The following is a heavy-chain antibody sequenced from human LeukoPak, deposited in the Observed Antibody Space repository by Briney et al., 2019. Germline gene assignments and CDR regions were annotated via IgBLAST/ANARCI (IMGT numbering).Heavy chain of an antibody. Sequence: PSETLSLTCTVSGGSISSYYWSWIRQPAGKGLEWIGRIYTTGSTNYNPSLKSRVTMSVDTSKNQFSLTLSSVTAADTAVYYCARTVGYCSSTSCRMNWFDPWGQGTLVTVSS. CDR2: IYTTGST. CDR3: ARTVGYCSSTSCRMNWFDP. V-gene: IGHV4-4*07. D-gene: IGHD2-2*01. J-gene: IGHJ5*02. CDR1: GGSISSYY.